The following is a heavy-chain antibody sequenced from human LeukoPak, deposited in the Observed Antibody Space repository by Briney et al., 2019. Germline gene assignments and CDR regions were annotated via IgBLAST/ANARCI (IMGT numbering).Heavy chain of an antibody. Sequence: SETLSLTCTVSGGSISSGGYYWSWIRQHPGKGLEWIGYIYYSGSTYYNPSLKSRVTISVDTPKNQFSLRLSSVTAADTAVYYCARDQIVVVPAARNMGDYYYYGMDVWGQGATVTVSS. J-gene: IGHJ6*02. CDR2: IYYSGST. V-gene: IGHV4-31*03. CDR3: ARDQIVVVPAARNMGDYYYYGMDV. D-gene: IGHD2-2*01. CDR1: GGSISSGGYY.